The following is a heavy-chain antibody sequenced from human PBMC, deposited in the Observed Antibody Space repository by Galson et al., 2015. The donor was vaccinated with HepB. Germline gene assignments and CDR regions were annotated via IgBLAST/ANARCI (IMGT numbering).Heavy chain of an antibody. CDR1: GFTFSSYG. Sequence: SLRLSCAASGFTFSSYGMHWVRQAPGKGLEWVAVIWYDGSNKYYADSVKGRFTISRDNSKNTLYLQMNSLRAEDTAVYYCARDGGILIVGATDDAFGIWGQGTMVTVSS. CDR3: ARDGGILIVGATDDAFGI. V-gene: IGHV3-33*01. D-gene: IGHD1-26*01. CDR2: IWYDGSNK. J-gene: IGHJ3*02.